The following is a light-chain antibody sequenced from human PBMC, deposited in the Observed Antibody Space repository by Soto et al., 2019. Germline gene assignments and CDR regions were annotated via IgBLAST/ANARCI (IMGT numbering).Light chain of an antibody. Sequence: SYELTQPLSVSVALGQTARITCGGNNIGGKLVHWYQQKPGQAPVLVIYRVVNRPSGIPERFSGSNSGNTAALTISRAQVGDEAHYYCQVWDRNTEVVFGGGTKLTVL. CDR1: NIGGKL. CDR2: RVV. J-gene: IGLJ2*01. V-gene: IGLV3-9*01. CDR3: QVWDRNTEVV.